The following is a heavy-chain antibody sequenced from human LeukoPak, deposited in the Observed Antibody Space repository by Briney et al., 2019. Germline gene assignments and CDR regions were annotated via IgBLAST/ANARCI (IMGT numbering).Heavy chain of an antibody. CDR2: IIPIFGTA. J-gene: IGHJ3*02. CDR1: GGTFSSYA. D-gene: IGHD1-7*01. V-gene: IGHV1-69*05. Sequence: ASVKVSCKCSGGTFSSYAFSWVRQAPGQGLEWMGGIIPIFGTANYAQKFQGRVTITTDESTSTAYMELSSLRSEDTAVYYCAREVTGTTLSLFYIWGQGTMVSVPS. CDR3: AREVTGTTLSLFYI.